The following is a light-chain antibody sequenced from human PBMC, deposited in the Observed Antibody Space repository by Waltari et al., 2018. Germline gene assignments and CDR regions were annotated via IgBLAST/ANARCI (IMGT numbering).Light chain of an antibody. CDR3: ATWDDRLTGVL. V-gene: IGLV1-44*01. CDR1: NSNIGSNT. Sequence: QSVVSQPPSASGTPGQRVTISCSGSNSNIGSNTVNWSQHLPGTAPRLLIYSNEPRPSGVPDRFSGSKSGTSASLAISGLQSEDEADYYCATWDDRLTGVLFGGGTELTVL. CDR2: SNE. J-gene: IGLJ2*01.